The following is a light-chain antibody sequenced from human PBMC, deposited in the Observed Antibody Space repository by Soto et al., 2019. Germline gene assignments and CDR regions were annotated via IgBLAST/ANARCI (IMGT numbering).Light chain of an antibody. CDR2: DAS. Sequence: AIQLTQSPSSLSASVGDRVSITCRASQGISSALAWYQHKPGKAPKILIYDASSLQSGVPSRFSGSESGTECTLTISSLQPEDFATYYGQQLKTYPFSFGQGTRLDSK. J-gene: IGKJ5*01. CDR3: QQLKTYPFS. CDR1: QGISSA. V-gene: IGKV1-13*02.